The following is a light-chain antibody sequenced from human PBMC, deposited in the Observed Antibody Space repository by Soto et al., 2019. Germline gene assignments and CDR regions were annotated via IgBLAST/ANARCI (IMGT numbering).Light chain of an antibody. J-gene: IGKJ1*01. V-gene: IGKV1-39*01. CDR1: QSISTY. Sequence: DIHMTQSPASLFASVGDRVTITCRTSQSISTYVSWYQAKPGKAPELLIYAASSLQGGVPSRFSGAGSGTDFTLTISSLQTEDFQTYYCQQGYITPWTFGQGTRWIS. CDR2: AAS. CDR3: QQGYITPWT.